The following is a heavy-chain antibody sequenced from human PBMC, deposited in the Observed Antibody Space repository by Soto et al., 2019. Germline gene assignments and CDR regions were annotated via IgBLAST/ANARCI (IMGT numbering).Heavy chain of an antibody. CDR1: GFTLSMYA. Sequence: GTLRLSCAASGFTLSMYAMSWVRQAPGKGLEWVSAITGSGGSTYYADSVKGRFTISRDNSKNTLYLQMNSLRAEDTALYYCAKGSYYYDSSGLRLGYWYFDLWGRGTLVTVSS. CDR2: ITGSGGST. J-gene: IGHJ2*01. D-gene: IGHD3-22*01. CDR3: AKGSYYYDSSGLRLGYWYFDL. V-gene: IGHV3-23*01.